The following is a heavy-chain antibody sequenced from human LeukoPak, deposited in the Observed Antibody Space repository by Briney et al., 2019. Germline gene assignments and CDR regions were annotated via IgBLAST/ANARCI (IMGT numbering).Heavy chain of an antibody. J-gene: IGHJ4*02. V-gene: IGHV3-21*01. D-gene: IGHD5-18*01. CDR2: ISSSSSYI. CDR1: GFTVSSNY. Sequence: GGSLRLSCAASGFTVSSNYMSWVRQAPGKGLEWVSSISSSSSYIYYADSVKGRFTISRDNAKNSLYLQMNSLRAEDPAVYYCARAGFGYSYAYWNPGPFDYWGQGTLVTVSS. CDR3: ARAGFGYSYAYWNPGPFDY.